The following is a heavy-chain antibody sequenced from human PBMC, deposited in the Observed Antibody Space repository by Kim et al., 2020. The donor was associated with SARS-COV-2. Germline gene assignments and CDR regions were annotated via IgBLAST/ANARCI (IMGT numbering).Heavy chain of an antibody. CDR1: GDSVSSNSAA. J-gene: IGHJ6*02. Sequence: SQTLSLTCAISGDSVSSNSAAWNWIRQSPSRGLEWLGRTYYRSKWYNDYAVSVKSRITINPDTSKNQFSLQLNSVTPEDTAVYYCARDQGSGWPYYYYYGMDVWGQGTTVTVSS. CDR3: ARDQGSGWPYYYYYGMDV. V-gene: IGHV6-1*01. CDR2: TYYRSKWYN. D-gene: IGHD6-19*01.